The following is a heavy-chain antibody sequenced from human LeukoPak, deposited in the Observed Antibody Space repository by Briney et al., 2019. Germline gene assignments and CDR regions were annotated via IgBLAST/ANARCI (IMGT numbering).Heavy chain of an antibody. CDR3: ARGRRIAVAGTGNWFDP. J-gene: IGHJ5*02. CDR1: GGSFSGYY. D-gene: IGHD6-19*01. Sequence: SETLSLTCAVYGGSFSGYYWSWIRQPPGKGLEWIGEINHSGSTNYNPSLKSRVTISVDTSKNQFSLKLSSVTAADTAVYYCARGRRIAVAGTGNWFDPWGQGTLVTVSS. CDR2: INHSGST. V-gene: IGHV4-34*01.